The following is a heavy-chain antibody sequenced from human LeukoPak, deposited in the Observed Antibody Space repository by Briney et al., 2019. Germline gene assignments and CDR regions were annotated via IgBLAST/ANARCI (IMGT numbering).Heavy chain of an antibody. D-gene: IGHD6-19*01. CDR1: GGSISSYY. J-gene: IGHJ6*02. CDR2: IYYSGST. V-gene: IGHV4-59*05. CDR3: ARHIGGGSSGWYWYYYYGMDV. Sequence: SETLSLTCTVSGGSISSYYWSWIRQPPGKGLEWIGSIYYSGSTYYNPSLKSRVTISVDTSKNQFSLKLSSVTAADTAVYYCARHIGGGSSGWYWYYYYGMDVWGQGTSVTVSS.